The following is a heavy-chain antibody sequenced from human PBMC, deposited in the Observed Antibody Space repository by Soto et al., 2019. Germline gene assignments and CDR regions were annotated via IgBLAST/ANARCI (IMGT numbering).Heavy chain of an antibody. J-gene: IGHJ4*02. CDR2: IKPDGSRT. CDR1: GFTFSYYW. V-gene: IGHV3-74*03. Sequence: LRLSCAASGFTFSYYWVHWVRQAPGEGLVWVSYIKPDGSRTKDADSVKGRFTISRDNARNTLYLRMNSLRAEDTAVYYGARDNNWYYDSWGRGTMVTVSS. CDR3: ARDNNWYYDS. D-gene: IGHD1-1*01.